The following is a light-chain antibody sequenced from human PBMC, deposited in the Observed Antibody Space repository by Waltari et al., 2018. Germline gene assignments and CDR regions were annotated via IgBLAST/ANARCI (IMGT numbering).Light chain of an antibody. CDR3: SSCASTIPLGV. CDR2: YVN. J-gene: IGLJ3*02. Sequence: SALTQPASVSGAPGQSITISCTGISNDVGGYNYVSWYQQHPGKAPKIIIYYVNTRPSGISYRFSGSKSGDTSSLTISGLQPEDEADYYCSSCASTIPLGVFGGGTKLTVL. V-gene: IGLV2-14*01. CDR1: SNDVGGYNY.